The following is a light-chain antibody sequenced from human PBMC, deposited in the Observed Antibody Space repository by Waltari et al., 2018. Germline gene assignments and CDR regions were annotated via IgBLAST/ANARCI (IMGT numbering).Light chain of an antibody. CDR2: WAC. J-gene: IGKJ1*01. CDR1: QSVLYNSNNKNY. CDR3: QQYYSAPRT. Sequence: DIVMTQSPDSLAVSLGERATINCKSSQSVLYNSNNKNYLAWFQQKPGQPPKLLTYWACTRESGVPDRFSGSGSGTDFTLTISSLQAEDVAVYYCQQYYSAPRTFGQGTKVEIK. V-gene: IGKV4-1*01.